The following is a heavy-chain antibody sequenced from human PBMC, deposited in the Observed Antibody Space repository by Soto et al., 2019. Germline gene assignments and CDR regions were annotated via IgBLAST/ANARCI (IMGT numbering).Heavy chain of an antibody. J-gene: IGHJ4*02. CDR3: WRKGSNGVVIIEVDY. D-gene: IGHD3-3*01. CDR1: GGSISSTSYY. V-gene: IGHV4-39*01. CDR2: IYCSGST. Sequence: TLSVTCDVCGGSISSTSYYWGWIRQPPGKGLEWIGSIYCSGSTYYNPSLKSRVTISVDTSKNQFSLKLSSVTAADTAVYYCWRKGSNGVVIIEVDYWGQGTLVTVSS.